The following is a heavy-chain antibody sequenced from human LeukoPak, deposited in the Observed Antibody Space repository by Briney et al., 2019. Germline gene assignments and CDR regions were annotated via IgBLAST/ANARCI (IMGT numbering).Heavy chain of an antibody. CDR2: ISSGSAYI. V-gene: IGHV3-21*01. J-gene: IGHJ6*04. CDR3: AELGITMIGGV. CDR1: GFTFSDHT. Sequence: GGSLRLSCAASGFTFSDHTMTWVRQAPGTGLEWVSSISSGSAYIYYADSVKGRFTISRDNAKNSLYLQMNSLRAEDTAVYYCAELGITMIGGVWGKGTTVTISS. D-gene: IGHD3-10*02.